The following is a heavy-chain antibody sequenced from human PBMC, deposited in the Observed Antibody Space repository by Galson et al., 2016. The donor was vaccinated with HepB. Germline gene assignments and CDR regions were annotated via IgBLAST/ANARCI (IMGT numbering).Heavy chain of an antibody. V-gene: IGHV5-51*03. CDR2: IYPGDSET. CDR3: SRWTRYSRGWGVDFYFGMDI. D-gene: IGHD6-19*01. CDR1: GFTFTDFW. Sequence: QSGAEVKKPGESLVISCEGSGFTFTDFWIGWVRQRPGKGLEWMGIIYPGDSETTYSPSFEGQVPLSADKSINTAYLRWSSLKVSDTGIYYCSRWTRYSRGWGVDFYFGMDIWGQGTTVSVSS. J-gene: IGHJ6*02.